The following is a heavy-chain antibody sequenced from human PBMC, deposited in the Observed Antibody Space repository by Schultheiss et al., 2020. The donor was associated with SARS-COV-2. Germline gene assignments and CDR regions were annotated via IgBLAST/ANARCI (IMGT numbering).Heavy chain of an antibody. D-gene: IGHD3-3*01. J-gene: IGHJ6*03. CDR2: ISGSGGST. CDR3: AKKEITIFGVVIHHYYMDV. V-gene: IGHV3-23*01. CDR1: GFTFSSYA. Sequence: GGSLRLSCAASGFTFSSYAMSWVRQAPGKGLEWVSAISGSGGSTYYADSVKGRFTISRDNSKNTRYLQMNCLRAVDTAVYYCAKKEITIFGVVIHHYYMDVWGKGTTVTVSS.